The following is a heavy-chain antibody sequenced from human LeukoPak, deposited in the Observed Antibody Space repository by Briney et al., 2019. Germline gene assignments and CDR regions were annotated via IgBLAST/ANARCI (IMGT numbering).Heavy chain of an antibody. CDR1: DDSITMYY. D-gene: IGHD1-1*01. CDR2: VDHTGST. Sequence: PSDTLSLTCSVSDDSITMYYWTWIRQPPGKGLEWIGYVDHTGSTNFNPSLNGRVSISGDTTKNLFSLRLRSVTAADTAVYFCARGRVSSSTWYSTYYYYFYMDVWGKGTTVTVSS. J-gene: IGHJ6*03. CDR3: ARGRVSSSTWYSTYYYYFYMDV. V-gene: IGHV4-59*07.